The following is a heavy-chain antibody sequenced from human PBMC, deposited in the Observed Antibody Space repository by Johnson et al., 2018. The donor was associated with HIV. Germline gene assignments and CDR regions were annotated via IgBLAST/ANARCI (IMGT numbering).Heavy chain of an antibody. CDR2: IKEDETEK. CDR3: ARDPLGGAFDM. D-gene: IGHD3-16*01. Sequence: VQLVESGGVVVQPGGSLRLSCTASGFSFRGYWMSWVRQAPGKGLEWVANIKEDETEKYYVDSVKGRFTISRDNAKNTLYLQMNSLRAEDTAVYYCARDPLGGAFDMWGQGTMVTVSS. CDR1: GFSFRGYW. J-gene: IGHJ3*02. V-gene: IGHV3-7*03.